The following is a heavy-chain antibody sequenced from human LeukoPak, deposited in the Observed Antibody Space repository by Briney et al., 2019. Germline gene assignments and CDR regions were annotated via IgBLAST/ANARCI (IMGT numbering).Heavy chain of an antibody. V-gene: IGHV6-1*01. CDR3: ARTTFTTFVNWFDP. CDR1: GDSVSSKRAA. D-gene: IGHD1-1*01. J-gene: IGHJ5*02. CDR2: TYYRSKWYN. Sequence: SQTLSLTCALSGDSVSSKRAALNWIRPSASRGLHWLVRTYYRSKWYNDYAVSVKSRITINPDTSKNQFSLQFSSVTPEDTAVYFCARTTFTTFVNWFDPWGQGTLVTVSS.